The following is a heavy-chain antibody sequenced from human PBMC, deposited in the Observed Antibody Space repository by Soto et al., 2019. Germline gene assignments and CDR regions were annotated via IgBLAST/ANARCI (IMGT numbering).Heavy chain of an antibody. CDR3: ARGGPIGDYYGMDV. J-gene: IGHJ6*02. V-gene: IGHV1-46*01. D-gene: IGHD2-15*01. CDR1: GYTFTRYY. CDR2: INPSAATS. Sequence: QVQMVQPGAEVKKPGASVKVSCKASGYTFTRYYIHWLRQAPGEGPEWMGVINPSAATSPYAQRCQGRFTMNWDTSTSTVNMELTSLRSDDTAVYYCARGGPIGDYYGMDVWGQGTAVAVSS.